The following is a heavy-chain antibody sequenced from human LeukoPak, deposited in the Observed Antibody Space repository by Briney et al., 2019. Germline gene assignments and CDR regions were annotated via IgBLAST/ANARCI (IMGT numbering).Heavy chain of an antibody. V-gene: IGHV3-30*01. CDR3: ARDPLGIAAAGTEIGGFDY. Sequence: GRSLRLSCAASGFTFSSYAMHWVRQAPGKGLEWVAVISYDGSNKYYADSVKGRFTISRDNSKNTLYLQMNSLRAEDTAVYYCARDPLGIAAAGTEIGGFDYWGQGTLVTVSS. D-gene: IGHD6-13*01. J-gene: IGHJ4*02. CDR2: ISYDGSNK. CDR1: GFTFSSYA.